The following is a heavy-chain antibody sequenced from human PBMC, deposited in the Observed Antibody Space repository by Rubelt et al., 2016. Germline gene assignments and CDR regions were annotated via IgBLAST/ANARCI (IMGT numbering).Heavy chain of an antibody. Sequence: GWIRRPPGKGLEWIGYSHYSGTTNYSPSLRSRVTMSVDTSQNQVSLRLTSVTAADTAVYYCAGRTAASGTFYHWGQGTWSPSPQ. V-gene: IGHV4-59*08. J-gene: IGHJ4*02. D-gene: IGHD1/OR15-1a*01. CDR3: AGRTAASGTFYH. CDR2: SHYSGTT.